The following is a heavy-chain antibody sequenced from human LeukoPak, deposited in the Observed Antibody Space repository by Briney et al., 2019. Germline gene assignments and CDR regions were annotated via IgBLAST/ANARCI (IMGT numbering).Heavy chain of an antibody. CDR1: GGSISSYY. D-gene: IGHD3-10*01. CDR3: ARSGGGYGSGSPFDY. CDR2: IYYSGST. V-gene: IGHV4-59*12. Sequence: SETLSLTCTVSGGSISSYYWSWIRQPPGKGLEWIGYIYYSGSTYYNPSLKSRVTISVDTSKNQFSLKLSSVTAADTAVYYCARSGGGYGSGSPFDYWGQGTLVTVSS. J-gene: IGHJ4*02.